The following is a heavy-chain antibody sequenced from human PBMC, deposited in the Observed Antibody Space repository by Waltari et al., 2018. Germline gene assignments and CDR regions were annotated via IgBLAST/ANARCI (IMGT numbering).Heavy chain of an antibody. J-gene: IGHJ6*02. D-gene: IGHD3-3*01. V-gene: IGHV1-2*02. CDR3: ARENKPITIFGVVIPYGMDV. CDR2: INPNSGGT. Sequence: QVQLVQSGAEVKKPGASVTVSCKASGYTFTGYYMHWVRPAPGQGLEWMGWINPNSGGTNYAQKFQGRVTMTRDTSISTAYMELSRLRSDDTAVYYCARENKPITIFGVVIPYGMDVWGQGTTVTVSS. CDR1: GYTFTGYY.